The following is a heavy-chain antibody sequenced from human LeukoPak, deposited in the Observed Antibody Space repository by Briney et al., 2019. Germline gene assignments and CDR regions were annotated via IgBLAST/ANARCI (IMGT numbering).Heavy chain of an antibody. J-gene: IGHJ4*02. V-gene: IGHV3-21*06. Sequence: KPGGSLRLSCAASGFIFSSYSMTWVRQAPGKGLEWVSSISSSSSYIYYADSVKGRFTISRDNAKNSLYLQMNSLRAEDTAVYYCARADYGDYRREYFFDYWGQGTLVTVSS. D-gene: IGHD4-17*01. CDR2: ISSSSSYI. CDR1: GFIFSSYS. CDR3: ARADYGDYRREYFFDY.